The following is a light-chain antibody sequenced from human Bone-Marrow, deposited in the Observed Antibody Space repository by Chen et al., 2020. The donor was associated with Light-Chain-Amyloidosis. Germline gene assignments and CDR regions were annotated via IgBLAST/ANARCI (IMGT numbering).Light chain of an antibody. Sequence: QSALTQPPSASGSPGQSVTLSCAGTNSDVGGYNYVSWYQQHPGKAPKLMIYEVTKRPSGVPDRFSGSKSGNTASLTVSGLQAEDEADYYCSSYGGSNNLLFGGGTKVTVL. CDR1: NSDVGGYNY. CDR3: SSYGGSNNLL. V-gene: IGLV2-8*01. J-gene: IGLJ2*01. CDR2: EVT.